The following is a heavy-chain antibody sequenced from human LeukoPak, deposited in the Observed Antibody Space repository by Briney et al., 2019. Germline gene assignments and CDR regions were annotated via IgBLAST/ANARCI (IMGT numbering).Heavy chain of an antibody. D-gene: IGHD3-22*01. CDR2: INASSGNT. CDR1: GYTFTSYA. Sequence: ASVKVSCKASGYTFTSYAMHWVRQAPGQRLEWMGLINASSGNTKYSQKFQGRVTITRDTSASTAYMELSRLRSDDTAVYYCARGLGMIVVVYYYYMDVWGKGTTVTVSS. V-gene: IGHV1-3*01. CDR3: ARGLGMIVVVYYYYMDV. J-gene: IGHJ6*03.